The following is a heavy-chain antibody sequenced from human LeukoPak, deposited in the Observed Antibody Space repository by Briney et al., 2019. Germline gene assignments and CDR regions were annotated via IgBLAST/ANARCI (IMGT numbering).Heavy chain of an antibody. V-gene: IGHV1-69*04. CDR1: GGTFSIYA. CDR3: ARQGEIAAAGGFDY. Sequence: ASVKVSCKTSGGTFSIYAISWVRQAPGQGLEWMGRIIPILGIANYAQKFQGRVTITADKSTSTAYMELSSLRSEDTAVYYCARQGEIAAAGGFDYWGQGTLVTVSS. J-gene: IGHJ4*02. CDR2: IIPILGIA. D-gene: IGHD6-13*01.